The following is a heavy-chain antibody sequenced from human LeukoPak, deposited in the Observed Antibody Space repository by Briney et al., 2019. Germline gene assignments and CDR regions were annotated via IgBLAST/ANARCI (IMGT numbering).Heavy chain of an antibody. D-gene: IGHD2-8*01. CDR1: NYSISSGYY. CDR3: ARDLRPRHCTTNCYTFDY. J-gene: IGHJ4*02. Sequence: SETLSLTCTVSNYSISSGYYWGWVRQSPGKGLEWIGSVYYSGTTYDNPSLKSRVTISVDTSKNQFFLKLSSVTAADTAVYYCARDLRPRHCTTNCYTFDYWGQGTQVTVSS. V-gene: IGHV4-38-2*02. CDR2: VYYSGTT.